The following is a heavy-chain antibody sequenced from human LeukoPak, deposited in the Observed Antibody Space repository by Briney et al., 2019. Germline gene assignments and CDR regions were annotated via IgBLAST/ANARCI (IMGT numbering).Heavy chain of an antibody. J-gene: IGHJ5*02. CDR1: GYTFTSYG. V-gene: IGHV1-18*01. D-gene: IGHD1-26*01. Sequence: ASVKVSCKASGYTFTSYGISWVRQAPGQGLEWMGWISAYNGNTNYAQEFQGRVTVTTDTSTSTAYMELRSLRSDDTAVYYCARWRWELLWFDPWGQGTLVTVSS. CDR3: ARWRWELLWFDP. CDR2: ISAYNGNT.